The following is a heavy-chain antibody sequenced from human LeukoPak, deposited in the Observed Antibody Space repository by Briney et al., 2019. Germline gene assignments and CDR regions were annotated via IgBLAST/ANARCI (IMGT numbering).Heavy chain of an antibody. Sequence: PSETLSLTCTVSSYSISSGYYWGWIRRPPGKGLEWIGSIYQNGSTYHNPSLKSRVTVSVDTSKNQFSLKLSSVTAADTAVYYCARVTGYMIEDYFDYWGQGTLVTVSS. CDR1: SYSISSGYY. V-gene: IGHV4-38-2*02. D-gene: IGHD3-22*01. J-gene: IGHJ4*02. CDR2: IYQNGST. CDR3: ARVTGYMIEDYFDY.